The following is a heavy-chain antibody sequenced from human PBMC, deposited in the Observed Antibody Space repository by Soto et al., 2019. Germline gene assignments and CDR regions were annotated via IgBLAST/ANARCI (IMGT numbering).Heavy chain of an antibody. Sequence: SETLSLTCTVSGGSISSYYWSWIRQPPGKGLEWIGYIYYSGSTNYNPSLKSRVTISVDTSKNQFSLKLSSVTAADTAVYYCAREHCSRPYGALPRYCYYGMDVWGQGKTVTVS. V-gene: IGHV4-59*01. D-gene: IGHD2-2*01. CDR3: AREHCSRPYGALPRYCYYGMDV. CDR1: GGSISSYY. J-gene: IGHJ6*02. CDR2: IYYSGST.